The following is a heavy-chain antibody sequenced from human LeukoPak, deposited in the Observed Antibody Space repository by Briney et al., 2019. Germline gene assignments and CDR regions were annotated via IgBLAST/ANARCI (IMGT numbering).Heavy chain of an antibody. CDR3: AREEAVAGTVDY. D-gene: IGHD6-19*01. V-gene: IGHV4-4*02. Sequence: PSGTLSLTCAVSGGSISSSNWWSWVRQPPGKGLEWIGGIYHSGSTNYNPSLKGRVTISVDKSKNQFSLKLSSVTAADTAVYYCAREEAVAGTVDYWGQGTLVTVSS. CDR2: IYHSGST. CDR1: GGSISSSNW. J-gene: IGHJ4*02.